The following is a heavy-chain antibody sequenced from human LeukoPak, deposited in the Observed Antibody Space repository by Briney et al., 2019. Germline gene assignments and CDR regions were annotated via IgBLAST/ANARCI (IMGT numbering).Heavy chain of an antibody. D-gene: IGHD3-10*01. CDR1: GFTFSSYW. V-gene: IGHV3-74*01. CDR2: INSDGSST. Sequence: GGSLRLSCAASGFTFSSYWMHWVRHAPGKGLVWVSRINSDGSSTSYADSVKGRFTIARDNAKNTLYLQMNSLRAEDTAVYYCARFGLSSYGMDVWGQGTTVTVSS. CDR3: ARFGLSSYGMDV. J-gene: IGHJ6*02.